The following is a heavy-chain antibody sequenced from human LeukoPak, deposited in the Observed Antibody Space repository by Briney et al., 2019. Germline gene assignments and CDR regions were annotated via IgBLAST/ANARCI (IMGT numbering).Heavy chain of an antibody. D-gene: IGHD2-15*01. Sequence: PSETLSLTCTVSGGSISYSSYYWGWVRQPPGKGLEWIGSIYYTGSSYYNPSLKSRVTISVDTSKNQFSLKLRSVTAADTAVYYCARDCSGGSCFSGPFEYWGQGTLVTVSS. CDR1: GGSISYSSYY. CDR2: IYYTGSS. V-gene: IGHV4-39*02. CDR3: ARDCSGGSCFSGPFEY. J-gene: IGHJ4*02.